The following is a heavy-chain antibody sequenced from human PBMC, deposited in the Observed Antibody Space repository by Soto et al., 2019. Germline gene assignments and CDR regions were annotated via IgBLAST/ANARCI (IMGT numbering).Heavy chain of an antibody. CDR1: GFTFSSYT. V-gene: IGHV3-48*01. J-gene: IGHJ4*02. D-gene: IGHD6-13*01. Sequence: GSLKISCTASGFTFSSYTMNWVRQAPGNGLEWVSYISSSSSTIYYADSVKGRFTISRDNAKNSLYLQMNSLRAEDTAVFYCAILGWQQLVPSTYFDYWGQGTLVTVSS. CDR2: ISSSSSTI. CDR3: AILGWQQLVPSTYFDY.